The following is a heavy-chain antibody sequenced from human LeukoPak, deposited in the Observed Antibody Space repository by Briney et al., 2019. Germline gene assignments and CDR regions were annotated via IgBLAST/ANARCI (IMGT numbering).Heavy chain of an antibody. CDR3: ARVPLGYSGAYYFDY. Sequence: SETLSLTCAVYGGSFSGYYWSWIRQPPGKGLEWIGEINHSGSTNYNPSLKSRVTISVDTSKNQFFLNLSSVSAADTAVYYCARVPLGYSGAYYFDYWGPGTLVTVSP. CDR1: GGSFSGYY. J-gene: IGHJ4*02. D-gene: IGHD5-12*01. CDR2: INHSGST. V-gene: IGHV4-34*01.